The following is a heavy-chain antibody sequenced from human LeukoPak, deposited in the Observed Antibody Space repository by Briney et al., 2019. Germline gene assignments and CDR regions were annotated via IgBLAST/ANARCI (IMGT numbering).Heavy chain of an antibody. CDR3: ARIRGRLWFGELFQLPRPPQHFDY. CDR1: GGSFSAYY. CDR2: INHSGST. V-gene: IGHV4-34*01. Sequence: PSETLSLTCAVYGGSFSAYYWSWVRQPPGKGLEWIGEINHSGSTNYNPSLKSRVTMSVDTSKNQFSLRLSSVTAADTAVYYCARIRGRLWFGELFQLPRPPQHFDYWGQGTLVTVSS. J-gene: IGHJ4*02. D-gene: IGHD3-10*01.